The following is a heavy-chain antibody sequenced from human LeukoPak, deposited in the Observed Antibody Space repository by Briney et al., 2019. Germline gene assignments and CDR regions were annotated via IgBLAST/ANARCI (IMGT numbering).Heavy chain of an antibody. D-gene: IGHD5-18*01. J-gene: IGHJ4*02. CDR1: VFSFTNYW. CDR3: ARRAGGNTGGFYFDY. V-gene: IGHV5-51*01. CDR2: IYPGDSDT. Sequence: GESLKISCKASVFSFTNYWIAWVRQKPGEGLEWMGNIYPGDSDTRYNPSFQGQVTISAATSIKTAYLQWSSLKASDTAIYYCARRAGGNTGGFYFDYWGQGSLVTVSS.